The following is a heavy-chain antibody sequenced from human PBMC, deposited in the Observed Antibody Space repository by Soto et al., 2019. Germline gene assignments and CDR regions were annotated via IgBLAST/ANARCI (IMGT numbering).Heavy chain of an antibody. V-gene: IGHV1-69*01. D-gene: IGHD6-13*01. J-gene: IGHJ6*02. CDR1: GGTFSSYA. CDR2: IIPIFGAA. Sequence: QVQLVQSGAEVKKPGSSVKVSCKASGGTFSSYAISWVRQAPGQGLEWMGGIIPIFGAANYAQKFQGRVTVTADESTSTAYMDLSSLRSEDTAVYYCARILGHSTTWYLNALDVWGQGTTVTVSS. CDR3: ARILGHSTTWYLNALDV.